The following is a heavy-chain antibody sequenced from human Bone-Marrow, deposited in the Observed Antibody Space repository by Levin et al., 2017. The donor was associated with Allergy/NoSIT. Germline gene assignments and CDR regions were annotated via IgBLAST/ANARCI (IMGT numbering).Heavy chain of an antibody. V-gene: IGHV3-53*01. Sequence: GGSLRLSCAASGFSVSNNYMTWVRQAPGRGLEWVSFMFSGGRTYYADSVKGRFTISRDNSKNTLYLQMNSLKAEDTAVYYCVRERVVLSFSYGMDVWGQGTTVSVSS. CDR2: MFSGGRT. CDR3: VRERVVLSFSYGMDV. D-gene: IGHD3-3*01. CDR1: GFSVSNNY. J-gene: IGHJ6*02.